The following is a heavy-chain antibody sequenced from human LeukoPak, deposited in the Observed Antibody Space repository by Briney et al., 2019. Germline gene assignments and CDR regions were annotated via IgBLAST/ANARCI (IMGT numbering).Heavy chain of an antibody. D-gene: IGHD4-11*01. CDR3: ARVLATVTTDAFDI. J-gene: IGHJ3*02. Sequence: SETLSLTCTVSGGSISSYYWSWIRQPPGKGLEWIGYINYSGSTNYNPSLKSRVTISVDTTKNQFSLKLSSVTAADTAVYYCARVLATVTTDAFDIWGQGTMVTVSS. CDR1: GGSISSYY. V-gene: IGHV4-59*01. CDR2: INYSGST.